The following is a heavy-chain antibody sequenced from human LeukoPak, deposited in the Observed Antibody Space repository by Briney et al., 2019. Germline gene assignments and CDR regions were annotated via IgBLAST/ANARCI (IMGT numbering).Heavy chain of an antibody. V-gene: IGHV4-31*03. Sequence: PSQTLSLTCTVSGGSISSGGYYWSWIRQHPGKGLEWIGYIYYSGSTSYNPSLKSRVTISVDTSKNQFSLKLSSVTAADTAVYYCARIVVPAAIDYWGQGTLVTVSS. CDR2: IYYSGST. CDR1: GGSISSGGYY. D-gene: IGHD2-2*01. CDR3: ARIVVPAAIDY. J-gene: IGHJ4*02.